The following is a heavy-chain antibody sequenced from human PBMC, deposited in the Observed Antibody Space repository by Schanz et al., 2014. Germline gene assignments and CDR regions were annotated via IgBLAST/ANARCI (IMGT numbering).Heavy chain of an antibody. V-gene: IGHV3-23*01. CDR3: ARKMKLGVYGGKGHDSLDI. CDR2: ISGSGGST. Sequence: DVQLLESGGGLVQPGGSLRLSCAASGFTFDKYAMHWVRQAPGKGLEWVSAISGSGGSTYYADSVKGRFTISRDNSKNTLYLQMNTLRAEDTAVYYCARKMKLGVYGGKGHDSLDIWGQGTMVTVSS. D-gene: IGHD4-17*01. CDR1: GFTFDKYA. J-gene: IGHJ3*02.